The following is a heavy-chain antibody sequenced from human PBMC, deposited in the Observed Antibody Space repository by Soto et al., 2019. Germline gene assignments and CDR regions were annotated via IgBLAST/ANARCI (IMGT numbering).Heavy chain of an antibody. CDR2: ISYDGSHQ. CDR1: GFTFSNYG. D-gene: IGHD2-21*01. V-gene: IGHV3-30*18. J-gene: IGHJ5*02. CDR3: EKDPNCGLTGSHFFATCSDP. Sequence: PGGSLRLSCAASGFTFSNYGMHWVRQTPGKGLEWVAVISYDGSHQFYTDSVKGRFTISRDNSKNTLYLQMNSLKTEDTAMYYCEKDPNCGLTGSHFFATCSDPWGQGTLVTVSS.